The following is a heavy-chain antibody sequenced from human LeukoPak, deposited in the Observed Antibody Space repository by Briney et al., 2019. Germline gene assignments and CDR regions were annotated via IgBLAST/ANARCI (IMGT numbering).Heavy chain of an antibody. V-gene: IGHV1-2*02. CDR1: GYTFTGYY. CDR2: IDPNSGAT. J-gene: IGHJ4*02. CDR3: ARINSSWSKPFDY. D-gene: IGHD6-13*01. Sequence: ASVKVSCKASGYTFTGYYVHWVRQAPGQGLDWMAWIDPNSGATNYAQKFQGRVTMTRDTSISTAYMELSRLRSDDTAVYYCARINSSWSKPFDYWGQGTLVTVSS.